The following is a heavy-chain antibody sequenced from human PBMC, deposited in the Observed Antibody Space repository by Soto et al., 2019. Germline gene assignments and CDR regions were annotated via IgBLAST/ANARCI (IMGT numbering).Heavy chain of an antibody. J-gene: IGHJ4*02. V-gene: IGHV1-69*13. CDR2: IIPIFGTA. CDR1: GGTFSSYA. Sequence: ASVKVSCKASGGTFSSYAISWVRQAPGQGLEWMGGIIPIFGTANYAQKFQGRVTITADESTSTAYMELSSLRSEDTAVYYCARDGTTVPGRIYFDYWGQGTLVTVSS. D-gene: IGHD4-17*01. CDR3: ARDGTTVPGRIYFDY.